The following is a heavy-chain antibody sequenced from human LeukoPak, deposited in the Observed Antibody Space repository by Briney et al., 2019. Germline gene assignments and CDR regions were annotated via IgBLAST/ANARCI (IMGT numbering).Heavy chain of an antibody. CDR2: ITGGGSGI. CDR3: AKWGDYDVLTGYYVSDY. CDR1: GFTFSNYA. Sequence: GASLKLSCAASGFTFSNYAMSWVRQAPGKGLEWVSAITGGGSGIYYADSMKSRFTISRDNSKNTLYLQIDGLRAEDTAVYYCAKWGDYDVLTGYYVSDYWGQGTLVTVSS. V-gene: IGHV3-23*01. D-gene: IGHD3-9*01. J-gene: IGHJ4*02.